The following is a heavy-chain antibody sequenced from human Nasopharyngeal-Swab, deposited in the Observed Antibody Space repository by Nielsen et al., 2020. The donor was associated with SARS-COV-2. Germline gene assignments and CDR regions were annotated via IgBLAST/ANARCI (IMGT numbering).Heavy chain of an antibody. D-gene: IGHD6-6*01. CDR3: ARGSSSSFPAYYYYYMDV. V-gene: IGHV3-33*01. CDR2: IWYDGSNK. J-gene: IGHJ6*03. Sequence: GGSLRLSCAASGFTFSSYGMHWVRQAPGKGLEWVAVIWYDGSNKYYADSVKGRFTISRDNSKNPLYLQMNSLRAEDTAVYYCARGSSSSFPAYYYYYMDVWGKGTTVTVSS. CDR1: GFTFSSYG.